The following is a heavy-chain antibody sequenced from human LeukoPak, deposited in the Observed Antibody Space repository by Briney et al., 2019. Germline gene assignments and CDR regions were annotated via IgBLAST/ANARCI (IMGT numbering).Heavy chain of an antibody. CDR3: AMNWGSGRTLDY. J-gene: IGHJ4*02. CDR2: IIHSGGT. D-gene: IGHD7-27*01. V-gene: IGHV4-34*12. CDR1: AGSFSSYY. Sequence: SETLSLTCAVDAGSFSSYYWSWLRQRPGKGLKWIGVIIHSGGTNYNPSLRRGATISVATYMNQFTLKVRAVTASDTAVYYCAMNWGSGRTLDYWGQGTLVTVSS.